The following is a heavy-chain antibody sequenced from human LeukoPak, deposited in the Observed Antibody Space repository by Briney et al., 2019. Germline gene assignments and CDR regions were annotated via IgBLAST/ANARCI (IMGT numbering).Heavy chain of an antibody. CDR2: IWYDGSNK. Sequence: PGRSLRPSCAASGFTFSSYGMHWVRQAPGKGLEWVAVIWYDGSNKYYADSVKGRFTISRDNSKNTLYLQMNSLRAEDTAVYYCARAPIYDSSGYYFDYWGQGTLVTVSS. J-gene: IGHJ4*02. CDR3: ARAPIYDSSGYYFDY. V-gene: IGHV3-33*01. D-gene: IGHD3-22*01. CDR1: GFTFSSYG.